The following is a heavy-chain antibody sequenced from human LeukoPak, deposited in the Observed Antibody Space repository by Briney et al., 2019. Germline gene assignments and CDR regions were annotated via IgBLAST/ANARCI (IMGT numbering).Heavy chain of an antibody. CDR1: GFTFSSYS. J-gene: IGHJ4*02. Sequence: GGSLRLSCAASGFTFSSYSMNWVRQAPGKGLEWVSPISSSSSYIYYADSVKGRFTISRDNAKNSLYLQMNSLRAEDTAVYYCATHRGRELGTDYWGQGTLVTVSS. CDR3: ATHRGRELGTDY. V-gene: IGHV3-21*01. CDR2: ISSSSSYI. D-gene: IGHD1-26*01.